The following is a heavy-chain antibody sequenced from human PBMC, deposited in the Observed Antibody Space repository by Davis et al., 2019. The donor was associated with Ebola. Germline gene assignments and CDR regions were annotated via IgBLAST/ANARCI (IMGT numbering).Heavy chain of an antibody. Sequence: PGGSLRLSCAASGFTFSSYAMHWVRQAPGKGLEWVAVISYDGSNKYYADSVKGRFTISRDNSKNTLYLQMNSLRAEDTAVYYCAKDWYYYETPGSTEYFQHWGQGTLVTVSS. CDR2: ISYDGSNK. CDR3: AKDWYYYETPGSTEYFQH. V-gene: IGHV3-30-3*01. CDR1: GFTFSSYA. J-gene: IGHJ1*01. D-gene: IGHD3-22*01.